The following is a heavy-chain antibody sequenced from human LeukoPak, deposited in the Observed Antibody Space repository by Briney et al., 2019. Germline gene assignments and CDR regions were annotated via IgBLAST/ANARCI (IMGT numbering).Heavy chain of an antibody. CDR2: INHSGST. CDR3: ARVLIAARRPFDY. CDR1: GGSFSGYY. D-gene: IGHD6-6*01. J-gene: IGHJ4*02. Sequence: SETLSLTCAVYGGSFSGYYWSWIRQPPGKGLEWIGEINHSGSTNYNPSLKSRVTISVDTSKNQFSLKLSSVTAADTAVYYCARVLIAARRPFDYWGQGTLVTVSS. V-gene: IGHV4-34*01.